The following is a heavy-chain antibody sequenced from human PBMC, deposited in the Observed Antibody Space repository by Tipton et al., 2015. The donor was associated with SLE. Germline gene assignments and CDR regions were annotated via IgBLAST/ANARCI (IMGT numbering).Heavy chain of an antibody. J-gene: IGHJ2*01. CDR1: GGSFNSYF. CDR2: IYYSGST. CDR3: ARGSALYWYFDL. V-gene: IGHV4-59*01. Sequence: LRLSCTVSGGSFNSYFWNWIRQPPGKGLEWIGYIYYSGSTNYNPSLKSRVTISVDTSKIQFSLKLSSVTAADTAVHYCARGSALYWYFDLWGRGTLVTVSS.